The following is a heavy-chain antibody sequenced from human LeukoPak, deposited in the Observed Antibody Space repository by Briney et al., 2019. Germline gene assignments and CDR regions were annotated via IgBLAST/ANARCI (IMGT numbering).Heavy chain of an antibody. Sequence: ASVKVSCKASGYTFTGYYMHWVRQAPGQGLEWIGWINPNIGGTNYAQKFQGRVTMTRDTSISTAYMELSSLRSDDTAVYYCAREGPLRLPYFDPWGQGTLVTVSS. CDR3: AREGPLRLPYFDP. J-gene: IGHJ5*02. D-gene: IGHD4-17*01. V-gene: IGHV1-2*02. CDR1: GYTFTGYY. CDR2: INPNIGGT.